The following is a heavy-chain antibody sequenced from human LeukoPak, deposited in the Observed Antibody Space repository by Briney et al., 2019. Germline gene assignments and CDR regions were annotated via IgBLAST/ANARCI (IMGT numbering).Heavy chain of an antibody. CDR1: GYTFTIYY. CDR3: ARVGGMATNDY. CDR2: INPSGGST. J-gene: IGHJ4*02. Sequence: ASVKVSCKASGYTFTIYYMHWVRQAPGQGGGGMGIINPSGGSTSYAQKFQGRVTMTRDTSTSTVYMELSSLRSEDTAVYYCARVGGMATNDYWGQGTLVTVSS. D-gene: IGHD5-24*01. V-gene: IGHV1-46*01.